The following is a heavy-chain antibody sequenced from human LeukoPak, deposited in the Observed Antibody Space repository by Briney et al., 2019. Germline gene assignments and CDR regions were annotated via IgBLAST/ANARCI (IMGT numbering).Heavy chain of an antibody. D-gene: IGHD5-12*01. CDR2: ISGSGDST. Sequence: GGTLRLSCAASGFTFSNYGMSWVRQAPGKGLEWVSSISGSGDSTYYADSVKGRFTISRDNSKNTLYLQMNSLRAEDTAVYYCAKDGGYSGWNGYDYDYWGQGTLVTVSS. CDR1: GFTFSNYG. J-gene: IGHJ4*02. V-gene: IGHV3-23*01. CDR3: AKDGGYSGWNGYDYDY.